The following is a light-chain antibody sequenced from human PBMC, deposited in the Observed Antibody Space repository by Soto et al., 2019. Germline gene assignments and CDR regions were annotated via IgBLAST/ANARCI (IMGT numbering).Light chain of an antibody. J-gene: IGKJ1*01. CDR3: QKYGSSPRT. Sequence: EIVLTQSPGTLSLSPGERATLSCRPSQSVSSSYLAWYQHKPGQAPRLLIYGASSRATGIPDRFRGSESGTDFIITISTLEPEDVEVYYCQKYGSSPRTFGQGTKVEIK. CDR1: QSVSSSY. V-gene: IGKV3-20*01. CDR2: GAS.